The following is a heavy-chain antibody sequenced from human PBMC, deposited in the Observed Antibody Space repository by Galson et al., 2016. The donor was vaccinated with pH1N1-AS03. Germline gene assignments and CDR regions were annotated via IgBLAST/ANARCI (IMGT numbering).Heavy chain of an antibody. CDR3: ARVVAGRPFLIDY. CDR2: INPYSTNT. D-gene: IGHD6-6*01. J-gene: IGHJ4*02. Sequence: VKVSCKASGYNFVTYGIAWVRQGPGQGLEWMGWINPYSTNTNYAKKVQDRVTMTADTSTTTAHLDLRNLGSDDTAVYYCARVVAGRPFLIDYWGQGTLVIVSS. V-gene: IGHV1-18*01. CDR1: GYNFVTYG.